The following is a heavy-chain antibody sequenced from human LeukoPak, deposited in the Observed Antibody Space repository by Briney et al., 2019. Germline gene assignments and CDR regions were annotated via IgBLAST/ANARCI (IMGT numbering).Heavy chain of an antibody. V-gene: IGHV4-59*08. CDR1: GGSINYYY. CDR2: IYYSGTT. J-gene: IGHJ4*02. Sequence: SETLSLTCTVSGGSINYYYWSWVRQPPGKGLEWIGYIYYSGTTNYNPSLKSRVTISVDTSKNEFSLNLSSVTAADTALYYCARKGGTFDSWGQGILVTVSS. D-gene: IGHD2-15*01. CDR3: ARKGGTFDS.